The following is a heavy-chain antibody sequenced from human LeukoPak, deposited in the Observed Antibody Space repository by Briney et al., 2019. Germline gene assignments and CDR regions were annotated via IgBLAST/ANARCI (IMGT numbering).Heavy chain of an antibody. CDR2: MYYSGTI. CDR1: GGSISSSY. J-gene: IGHJ4*02. V-gene: IGHV4-59*01. Sequence: SETLSLTCTVSGGSISSSYWSWIRQPPGKGLEWIGYMYYSGTINYNPSLKSRVTISVDTSKNQFSLKQSSVTAADTAMYYCARAWATDYFDYWGQGTLVTVSS. CDR3: ARAWATDYFDY.